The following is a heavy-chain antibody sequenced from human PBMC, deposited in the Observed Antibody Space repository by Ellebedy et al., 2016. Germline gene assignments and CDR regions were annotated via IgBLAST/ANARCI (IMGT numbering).Heavy chain of an antibody. V-gene: IGHV4-4*02. CDR3: ARDRPGATASEI. CDR1: GGSTTSNNW. CDR2: IYRSGTT. D-gene: IGHD1-26*01. J-gene: IGHJ3*02. Sequence: SGTLSLTCAVSGGSTTSNNWWSWVRQSPDKGLEWIGEIYRSGTTHYNPSLKSRVTISLDKSSNQFSLEVRSLTVADTAVYYCARDRPGATASEIWGQGTMVTVSS.